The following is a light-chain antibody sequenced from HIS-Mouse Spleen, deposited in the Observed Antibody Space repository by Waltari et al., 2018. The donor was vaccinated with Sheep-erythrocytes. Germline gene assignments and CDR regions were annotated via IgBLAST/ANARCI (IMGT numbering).Light chain of an antibody. CDR1: QSVSSSY. CDR2: GAS. V-gene: IGKV3-20*01. Sequence: EFVLTQSPGTLSLSPGERATLSCRSSQSVSSSYLAWYQQKPGKAPRLVIDGASSRATGIPDRFSGSGSGTDFTLTISRLEPEDFAVYYCQQYGSSLRTFGQGTKVEIK. J-gene: IGKJ1*01. CDR3: QQYGSSLRT.